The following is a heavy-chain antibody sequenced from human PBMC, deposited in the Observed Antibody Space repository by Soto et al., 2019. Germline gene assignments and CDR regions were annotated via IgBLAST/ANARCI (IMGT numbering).Heavy chain of an antibody. Sequence: PVGSLRLSCESSVFTFSRVSMNCVRQVPGKWLEWVASISSGSSDTWYADSVKGRFIISRDNAQNSLFLQMNTLRPEDTAMYYCARVAYWGPGTQVTVSS. CDR3: ARVAY. V-gene: IGHV3-21*01. CDR2: ISSGSSDT. CDR1: VFTFSRVS. J-gene: IGHJ4*02.